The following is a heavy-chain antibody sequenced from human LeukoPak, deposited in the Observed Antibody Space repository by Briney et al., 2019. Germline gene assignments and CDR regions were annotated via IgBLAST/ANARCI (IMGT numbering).Heavy chain of an antibody. D-gene: IGHD5-12*01. CDR3: VKEVVATIPPL. V-gene: IGHV3-53*01. CDR1: GFTVSSNY. J-gene: IGHJ4*02. Sequence: GGSLRLSCAASGFTVSSNYMSWVRQAPGKGLEWVSVIYSGGSTYYADSVKGRFTISRDNSKNTLFLQMNSLRAEDTAVYYCVKEVVATIPPLWGQGTLVTVSS. CDR2: IYSGGST.